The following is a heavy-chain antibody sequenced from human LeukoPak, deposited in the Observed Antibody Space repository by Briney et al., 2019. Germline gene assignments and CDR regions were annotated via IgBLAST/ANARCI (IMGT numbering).Heavy chain of an antibody. CDR1: GGSISSGSYY. CDR2: IYTSGST. Sequence: NPSETLSLTCTVSGGSISSGSYYWSWIRQPAGKGLEWIGRIYTSGSTNYNPSLKSRVTISVDTSKNQFSLKLSSVTAADTAVYYCAREQTPKQWLVRWGQGTLVIVSS. D-gene: IGHD6-19*01. V-gene: IGHV4-61*02. J-gene: IGHJ4*02. CDR3: AREQTPKQWLVR.